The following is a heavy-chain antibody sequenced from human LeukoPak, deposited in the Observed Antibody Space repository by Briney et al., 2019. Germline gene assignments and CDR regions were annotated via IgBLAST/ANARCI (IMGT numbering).Heavy chain of an antibody. Sequence: SQTLSLTCTVSGGSLSSGDYYWSWIRQPPGKGLEWIGYIYYSGSTYYNPSLKSRVTISVDTSKNQFSLKLSSVTAADTAVYYCASTQGYCSSTSCRQDFQHWGQGTLVTVSS. J-gene: IGHJ1*01. V-gene: IGHV4-30-4*08. CDR3: ASTQGYCSSTSCRQDFQH. CDR2: IYYSGST. D-gene: IGHD2-2*01. CDR1: GGSLSSGDYY.